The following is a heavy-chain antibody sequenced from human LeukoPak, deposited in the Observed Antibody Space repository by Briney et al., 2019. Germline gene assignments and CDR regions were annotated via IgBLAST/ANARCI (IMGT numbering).Heavy chain of an antibody. Sequence: GGSLRLSCAASGFTFSGYPIHWVRQAPGKGLEWVAVISYDGSNKYYADSVKGRFTISRDNSKNTLFVQMNSLRVEDTAVYYCARVNNSSDSWSGPFDYWGQGTLVTVSS. J-gene: IGHJ4*02. V-gene: IGHV3-30-3*01. CDR1: GFTFSGYP. CDR3: ARVNNSSDSWSGPFDY. CDR2: ISYDGSNK. D-gene: IGHD3-22*01.